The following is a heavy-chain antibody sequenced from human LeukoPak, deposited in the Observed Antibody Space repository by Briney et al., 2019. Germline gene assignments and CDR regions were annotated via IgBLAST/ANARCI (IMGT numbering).Heavy chain of an antibody. V-gene: IGHV3-30*19. CDR3: ARDDYGADY. J-gene: IGHJ4*02. Sequence: GGSLRLSCAASGFTFDQYGMHWVRQAPGKGLEWVAVISYDGSNKYYADSVKGRFTISRDNSKNTLYLQMNSLRAEDTAVYYCARDDYGADYWGQGTLVTVSS. CDR2: ISYDGSNK. CDR1: GFTFDQYG. D-gene: IGHD4-17*01.